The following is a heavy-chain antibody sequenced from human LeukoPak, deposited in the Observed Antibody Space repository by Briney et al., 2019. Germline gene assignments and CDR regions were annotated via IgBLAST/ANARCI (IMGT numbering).Heavy chain of an antibody. D-gene: IGHD3-3*01. CDR3: ARHYTKGHTIFGVVTFDP. Sequence: SETLSLTCTVPGGSISSSSYYWGRIRQPPGKGLEWIGSIYYSGSTYYNPSLKSRVTISVDTSENQFSMKLSSVTAADTAVYYSARHYTKGHTIFGVVTFDPWGQGTLVTVSS. CDR2: IYYSGST. V-gene: IGHV4-39*01. J-gene: IGHJ5*02. CDR1: GGSISSSSYY.